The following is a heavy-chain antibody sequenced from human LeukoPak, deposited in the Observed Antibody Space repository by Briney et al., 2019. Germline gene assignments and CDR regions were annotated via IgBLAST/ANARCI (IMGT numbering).Heavy chain of an antibody. CDR2: ISSSGSTI. CDR3: ARTITMVRGVIIKGGFGY. V-gene: IGHV3-48*03. D-gene: IGHD3-10*01. Sequence: PGGSLRLSCAASGFTFSTYAMNWVRQAPGKGLEWVSYISSSGSTIYYADSVKGRFTISRDNAKNSLYLQMNSLRAEDTAVYYCARTITMVRGVIIKGGFGYWGQGTLVTVSS. CDR1: GFTFSTYA. J-gene: IGHJ4*02.